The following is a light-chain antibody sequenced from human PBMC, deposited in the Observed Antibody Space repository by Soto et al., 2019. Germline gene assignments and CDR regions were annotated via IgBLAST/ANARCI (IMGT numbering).Light chain of an antibody. Sequence: LPQPPSSLSSSVGDRATLTCRASQSVSSYLAWYQQKPGQAPRLLIYDASNRATGIPARFSGSGSGTDFTLTISSLEPEDFAVYYCQQRSNWPITFGQGTRLEIK. V-gene: IGKV3-11*01. J-gene: IGKJ5*01. CDR2: DAS. CDR1: QSVSSY. CDR3: QQRSNWPIT.